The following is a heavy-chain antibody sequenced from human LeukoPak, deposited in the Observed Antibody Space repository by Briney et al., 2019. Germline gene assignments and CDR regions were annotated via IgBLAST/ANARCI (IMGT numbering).Heavy chain of an antibody. V-gene: IGHV4-39*07. CDR1: RGSISSPNYY. J-gene: IGHJ3*01. Sequence: SETLSLTCSVSRGSISSPNYYWGWIRQPPGKGLEWIGNIYSSGTTYYNPSLPSLKSRVTMLIDTSNSQFSLRLRSVTAADTAVYYCASLRKRGGAFDLWGQGTVVTVSS. CDR3: ASLRKRGGAFDL. CDR2: IYSSGTT.